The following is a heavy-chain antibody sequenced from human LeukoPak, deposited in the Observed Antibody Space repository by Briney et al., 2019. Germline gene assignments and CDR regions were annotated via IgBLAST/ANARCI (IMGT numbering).Heavy chain of an antibody. D-gene: IGHD6-6*01. CDR3: ARDKQQLVVLDY. Sequence: ASVKLSCKASGYTFTSYYTHWVRQAPGQGLGWMGIINPSGGSASYAQKFQGRVTMTRDTSTSTVYMELRRLRCEDTAVYYCARDKQQLVVLDYWGQGTLVTVSS. CDR2: INPSGGSA. J-gene: IGHJ4*02. CDR1: GYTFTSYY. V-gene: IGHV1-46*01.